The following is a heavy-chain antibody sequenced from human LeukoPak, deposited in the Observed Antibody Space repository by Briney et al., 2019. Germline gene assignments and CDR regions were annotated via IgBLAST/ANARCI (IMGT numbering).Heavy chain of an antibody. J-gene: IGHJ5*02. CDR1: GYTFTSYG. V-gene: IGHV1-18*01. CDR3: AGYAPSPSWFDP. Sequence: ASVKVSCKASGYTFTSYGISWVRQAPGQGLEWMGWISAYNGNTNYAQKLQGRVTMTTDTSTSTAYMELRSLRSDDTAVYYCAGYAPSPSWFDPWGQGTLVTVSS. CDR2: ISAYNGNT.